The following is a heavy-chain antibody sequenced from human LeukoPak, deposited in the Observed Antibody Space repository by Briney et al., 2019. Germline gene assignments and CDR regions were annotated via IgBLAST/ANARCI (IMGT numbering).Heavy chain of an antibody. V-gene: IGHV6-1*01. D-gene: IGHD3-16*01. CDR3: ARGNYDFNY. CDR1: GDSVSSYSAA. Sequence: SQTLSLTCAISGDSVSSYSAAWNWIRQSPSRGLEWLGRTFYRSKWYNDYALSVKSRITVNPDTSKNQFSLQLNSVTPKDTAVYFCARGNYDFNYWGQGTLVTVSS. CDR2: TFYRSKWYN. J-gene: IGHJ4*02.